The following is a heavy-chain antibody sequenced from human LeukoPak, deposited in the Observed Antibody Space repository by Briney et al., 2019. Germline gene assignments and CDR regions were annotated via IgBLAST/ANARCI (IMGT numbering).Heavy chain of an antibody. CDR1: GFTFSSYA. D-gene: IGHD6-19*01. Sequence: PGGSLRLSCAASGFTFSSYAMSWVRQAPGKGLEWVSSISGSGGSTYYSDSVKGRFTISRDNSKNTLYLQLNSLGAEDTAVYYCAKDRSSGWYDAFDIWGQGTMVTVSS. V-gene: IGHV3-23*01. J-gene: IGHJ3*02. CDR3: AKDRSSGWYDAFDI. CDR2: ISGSGGST.